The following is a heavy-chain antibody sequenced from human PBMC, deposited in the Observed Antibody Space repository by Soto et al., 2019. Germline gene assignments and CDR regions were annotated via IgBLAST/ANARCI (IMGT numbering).Heavy chain of an antibody. J-gene: IGHJ6*02. V-gene: IGHV1-69*13. D-gene: IGHD2-2*01. CDR3: ARDPEDIVLVPAAPYYYYYGMDV. Sequence: SVKVSCKASGGTFSSYAISWVRQAPGQELEWMGGIIPIFGTANYAQKFQGRFTITADESTSTAYMELSSLRSEDTAVYYCARDPEDIVLVPAAPYYYYYGMDVWGQGTTVTVSS. CDR2: IIPIFGTA. CDR1: GGTFSSYA.